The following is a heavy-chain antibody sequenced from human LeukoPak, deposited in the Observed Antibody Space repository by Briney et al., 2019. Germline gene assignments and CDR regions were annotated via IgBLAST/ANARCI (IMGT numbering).Heavy chain of an antibody. CDR1: GGSISSSSYY. J-gene: IGHJ2*01. CDR3: ARGVSMIVVVIHDWYFDL. Sequence: SETLSLTCTVSGGSISSSSYYWGWIRQPPGTGLEWIGNIYYSGRTYYNPSLKSRVTIPVDTSKNQFSLKLSSVTATDTAVYYCARGVSMIVVVIHDWYFDLWGRGTLVTVSS. D-gene: IGHD3-22*01. CDR2: IYYSGRT. V-gene: IGHV4-39*01.